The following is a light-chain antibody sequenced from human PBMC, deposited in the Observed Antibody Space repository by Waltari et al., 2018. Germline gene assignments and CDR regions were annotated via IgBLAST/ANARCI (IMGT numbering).Light chain of an antibody. Sequence: VLTQSPGTLSLSPGERATLSCRASHSLTKTYLAWYQQKPGQAPRLLIYCASNRAAGSPDRLSGSGSGTDFTLTISRLEPEDVAVYYCQQYGSSVMYTFGQGTKLEIK. V-gene: IGKV3-20*01. CDR1: HSLTKTY. J-gene: IGKJ2*01. CDR2: CAS. CDR3: QQYGSSVMYT.